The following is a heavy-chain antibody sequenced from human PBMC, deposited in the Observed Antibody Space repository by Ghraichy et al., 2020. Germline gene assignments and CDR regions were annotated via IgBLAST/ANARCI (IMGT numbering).Heavy chain of an antibody. CDR3: ARGGGSFYSWGGYSMDV. Sequence: ASVKVSCKASGYTFAGYFIHWVRRAPGQGLEWMGRINPNTGDTNFAPRLRDRVTMTRDTSIATAYMELRRLRSDDTAEYYCARGGGSFYSWGGYSMDVWGQGTTVAVSS. CDR2: INPNTGDT. V-gene: IGHV1-2*02. D-gene: IGHD3-16*01. CDR1: GYTFAGYF. J-gene: IGHJ6*02.